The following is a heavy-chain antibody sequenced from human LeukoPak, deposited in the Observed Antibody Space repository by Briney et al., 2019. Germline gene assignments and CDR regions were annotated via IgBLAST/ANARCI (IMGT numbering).Heavy chain of an antibody. CDR2: ISSSSSYI. CDR3: ARDLRGAPDY. CDR1: GFTFSSYS. J-gene: IGHJ4*02. V-gene: IGHV3-21*01. D-gene: IGHD1-26*01. Sequence: GGSLRLSCAASGFTFSSYSMNWVRQAPGKGLEWVSSISSSSSYIYYADSVEGRFTISRDNAKNSLYLQMNSLRAEDTAVYYCARDLRGAPDYWGQGTLVTVSS.